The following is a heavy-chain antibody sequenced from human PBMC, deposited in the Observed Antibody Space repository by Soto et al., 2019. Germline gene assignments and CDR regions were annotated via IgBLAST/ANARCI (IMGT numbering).Heavy chain of an antibody. CDR2: ITGSGDIT. V-gene: IGHV3-23*01. Sequence: EVQLLESGVVLVQPGGALRISCAASGFTFSSYAMSWVRQAPGKGLEWVSAITGSGDITYYADSVKGRFTVSRDNSKNTLYLRMNSLRAEDTAVYYFAKVFVFTIREGFDYWGLGTLVTVSS. CDR3: AKVFVFTIREGFDY. J-gene: IGHJ4*02. CDR1: GFTFSSYA. D-gene: IGHD3-3*01.